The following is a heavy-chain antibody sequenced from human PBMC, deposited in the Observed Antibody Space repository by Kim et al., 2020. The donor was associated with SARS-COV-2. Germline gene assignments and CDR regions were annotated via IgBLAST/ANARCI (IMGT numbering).Heavy chain of an antibody. CDR1: GFIFNKYG. Sequence: GGSLRLSCVASGFIFNKYGMIWVRQAPGKGLEWVSSISGTTPYTHYADPVKGRFTITRDDSKKTLYLQLNSLRVEDTAIYFCARGVFDFWGQGVLGTVFS. V-gene: IGHV3-21*01. CDR2: ISGTTPYT. J-gene: IGHJ4*02. CDR3: ARGVFDF.